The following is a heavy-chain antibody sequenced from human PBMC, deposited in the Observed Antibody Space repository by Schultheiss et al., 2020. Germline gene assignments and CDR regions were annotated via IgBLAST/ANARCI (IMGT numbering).Heavy chain of an antibody. Sequence: SETLSLTCTVSGGSISSGSYYWSWIRQPAGKGLEWIGRIYTSGSTYYNPSLKSRVTISVDTSKNQFSLKLSSVTAADTAVYYCARPETDYWGQGTLVTVSS. V-gene: IGHV4-61*02. CDR2: IYTSGST. J-gene: IGHJ4*02. CDR1: GGSISSGSYY. CDR3: ARPETDY.